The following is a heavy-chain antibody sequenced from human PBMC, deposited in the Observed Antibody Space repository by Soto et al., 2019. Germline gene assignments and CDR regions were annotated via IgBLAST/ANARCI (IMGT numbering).Heavy chain of an antibody. V-gene: IGHV3-23*01. CDR1: GGTFSAYA. CDR2: ISGSGGTT. CDR3: AKSDYGGRRGPIDY. D-gene: IGHD4-17*01. J-gene: IGHJ4*02. Sequence: GGSLRLSCAASGGTFSAYAMSWVRQAPGKGLQWVSAISGSGGTTYYADSVKGRFTISRDNSKNTLYLQMNILRAEDTAVYYCAKSDYGGRRGPIDYWGQGTLVTVSS.